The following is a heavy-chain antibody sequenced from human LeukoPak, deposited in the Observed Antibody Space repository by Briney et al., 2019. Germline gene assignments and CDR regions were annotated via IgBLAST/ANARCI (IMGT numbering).Heavy chain of an antibody. V-gene: IGHV1-2*02. CDR3: ARDRTTTVAGTYWAFDY. CDR2: INPNSGGT. Sequence: ASVRVSCKASGYTFTGYYMHWVRQAPGQGLEWMGWINPNSGGTNYAQKFQGRGTMTRDTSISTAYMELSRLRSDDTAVYYCARDRTTTVAGTYWAFDYWGQGTLVTVSS. CDR1: GYTFTGYY. D-gene: IGHD6-19*01. J-gene: IGHJ4*02.